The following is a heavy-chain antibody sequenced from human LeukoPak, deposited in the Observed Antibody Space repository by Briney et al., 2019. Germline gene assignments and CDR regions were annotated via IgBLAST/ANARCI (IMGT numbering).Heavy chain of an antibody. CDR3: ARGLVVVPAATQRTSIKIYYYYGMDV. V-gene: IGHV1-69*13. Sequence: ASVKVSCKASGGTFSSYAISWVRQAPGQGLEWMGGIIPIFGTANYAQKFQGRVTITADESTSTAYIELSSLRSEDTAVYYCARGLVVVPAATQRTSIKIYYYYGMDVWGQGTTVTVSS. J-gene: IGHJ6*02. CDR1: GGTFSSYA. D-gene: IGHD2-2*01. CDR2: IIPIFGTA.